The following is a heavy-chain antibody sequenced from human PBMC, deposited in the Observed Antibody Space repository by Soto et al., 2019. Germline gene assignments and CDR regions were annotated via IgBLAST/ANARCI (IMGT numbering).Heavy chain of an antibody. Sequence: GGSLSLSCAASGFTFSSYAMSLVRQAPGKGLEWVSALSGSGGRTSYADSVKGRFTLSRDNAKNTLYLQMNSLRAEDTAVDYCAKDKSGATALNGMDVWGQGATGTVSS. CDR1: GFTFSSYA. V-gene: IGHV3-23*01. D-gene: IGHD5-18*01. CDR3: AKDKSGATALNGMDV. J-gene: IGHJ6*02. CDR2: LSGSGGRT.